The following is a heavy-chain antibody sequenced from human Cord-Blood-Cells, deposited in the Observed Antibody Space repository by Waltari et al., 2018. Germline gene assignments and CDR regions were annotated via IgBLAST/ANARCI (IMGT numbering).Heavy chain of an antibody. D-gene: IGHD5-12*01. V-gene: IGHV3-23*01. Sequence: EVQLLESGGGLVQPGGSLRLSCAASGFTFSSHAMRWVRQAPGKGREWVSAISGSGGSTYYADSVKGRFTISRDNSKNTLYLQMNSLRAEDTAVYYCAKDPYSGYDEIFDYWGQGTLVTVSS. CDR1: GFTFSSHA. CDR3: AKDPYSGYDEIFDY. CDR2: ISGSGGST. J-gene: IGHJ4*02.